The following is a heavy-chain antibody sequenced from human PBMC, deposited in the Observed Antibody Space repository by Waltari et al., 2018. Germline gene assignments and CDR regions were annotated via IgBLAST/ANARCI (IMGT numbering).Heavy chain of an antibody. CDR2: IYTSGIT. J-gene: IGHJ3*02. CDR1: GGSISSYY. CDR3: ARDRDYDFWSGSVVGAFDI. D-gene: IGHD3-3*01. Sequence: QVQLQESGPGLVKPSETLSLTCTVSGGSISSYYWSWIRQPAGKGLEWIGRIYTSGITNSNPSLKSRVTMSVDTSKNQFSLKLSSVTAADTAVYYCARDRDYDFWSGSVVGAFDIWGQGTMVTVSS. V-gene: IGHV4-4*07.